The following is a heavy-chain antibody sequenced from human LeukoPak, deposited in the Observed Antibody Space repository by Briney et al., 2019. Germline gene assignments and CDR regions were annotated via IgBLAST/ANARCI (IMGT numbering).Heavy chain of an antibody. D-gene: IGHD3-9*01. J-gene: IGHJ4*02. CDR2: FSGGDGST. CDR3: AREDYDILTGYFDY. V-gene: IGHV3-23*01. CDR1: GFTFSSYA. Sequence: GGSLRLSCAASGFTFSSYAMSWVRQAPGKGLEWVSGFSGGDGSTSYADSVKGRFTISRDNSKNTLYLQMNSLRAEDTAVYYCAREDYDILTGYFDYWGQGTLVTVSS.